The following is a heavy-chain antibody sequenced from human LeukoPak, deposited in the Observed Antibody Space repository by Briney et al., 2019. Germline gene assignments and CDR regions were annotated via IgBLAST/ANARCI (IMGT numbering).Heavy chain of an antibody. V-gene: IGHV3-48*03. CDR2: ISSSGSTI. Sequence: GGSLRLSCAASGFTFSSYEMNWVRQAPGKGLEWVSYISSSGSTIYYADSVKGRFIISRDNAKNSLYLQMNSLRAEDTAVYYCAVSEIYSITDYWGQGTLVTVSS. CDR3: AVSEIYSITDY. J-gene: IGHJ4*02. D-gene: IGHD5-18*01. CDR1: GFTFSSYE.